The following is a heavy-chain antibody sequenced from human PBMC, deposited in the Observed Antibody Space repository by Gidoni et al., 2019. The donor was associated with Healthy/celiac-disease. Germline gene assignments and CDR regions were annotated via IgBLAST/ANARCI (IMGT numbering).Heavy chain of an antibody. D-gene: IGHD5-12*01. Sequence: QVQLVESGGGVVQPGRSLRLYCAASGFTFRSYGMHWVRQAPGKGLGWVAVIWYDGSNKYYADSVKGRFTISRDNSKNTLYLQMNSLRAEDTAVYYCARDMRGYSGYDFLDYWGQGTLVTVSS. CDR3: ARDMRGYSGYDFLDY. CDR2: IWYDGSNK. V-gene: IGHV3-33*01. J-gene: IGHJ4*02. CDR1: GFTFRSYG.